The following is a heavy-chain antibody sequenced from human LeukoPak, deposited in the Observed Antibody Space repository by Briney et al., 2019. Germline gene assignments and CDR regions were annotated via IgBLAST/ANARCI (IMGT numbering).Heavy chain of an antibody. Sequence: PGGSLRLSCAASGFDFSTYAINWARQAPGKGLEWVSSISTTSTYIFYADSLKGRFTISRDNAKNSVYLQMNTLRPEDTAVYYCSRDRLGGLDYWGQGTLVTVSS. CDR2: ISTTSTYI. CDR3: SRDRLGGLDY. J-gene: IGHJ4*02. CDR1: GFDFSTYA. D-gene: IGHD5-12*01. V-gene: IGHV3-21*01.